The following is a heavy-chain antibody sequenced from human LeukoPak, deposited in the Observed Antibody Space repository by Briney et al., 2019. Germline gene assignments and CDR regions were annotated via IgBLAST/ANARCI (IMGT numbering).Heavy chain of an antibody. CDR1: GYTFTTYW. Sequence: GESLKISCKGSGYTFTTYWIGWVRQMPGKGLEWMGIIYPADSDTRYSPSFQGQVTISVDKSISTAYLQWSSLKASDAAIYYCAGRGTGTTPAFDYWGQGTLVTVSS. CDR2: IYPADSDT. V-gene: IGHV5-51*01. CDR3: AGRGTGTTPAFDY. D-gene: IGHD1-1*01. J-gene: IGHJ4*02.